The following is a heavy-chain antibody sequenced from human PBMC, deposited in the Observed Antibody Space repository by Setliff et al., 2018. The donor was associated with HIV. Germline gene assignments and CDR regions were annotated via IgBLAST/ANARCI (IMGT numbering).Heavy chain of an antibody. Sequence: GGSLRLSCAASGFIFSDYEMNWVRQAPGKGLEWVSYITGSDGAVFYADSVKGRFTVSRDNAENSLSLQMNSLRAEDTAVYYCARLAPPDDYYHMDVWGKGTTVTVSS. CDR2: ITGSDGAV. CDR3: ARLAPPDDYYHMDV. V-gene: IGHV3-48*03. D-gene: IGHD2-15*01. CDR1: GFIFSDYE. J-gene: IGHJ6*03.